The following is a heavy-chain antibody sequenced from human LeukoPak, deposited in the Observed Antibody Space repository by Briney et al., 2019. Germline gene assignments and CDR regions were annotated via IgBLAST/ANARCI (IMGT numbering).Heavy chain of an antibody. D-gene: IGHD3-10*01. V-gene: IGHV1-46*01. J-gene: IGHJ4*02. CDR2: IDGETGNT. CDR1: GYTFIPYY. CDR3: ARDPGGNYFGPGTHFAY. Sequence: GASVKVSCKASGYTFIPYYMHWVRQARGQGLEWMGRIDGETGNTRYAQNFQGRVSMTRDTSTSTVYMELSSLRFEDKAVYYCARDPGGNYFGPGTHFAYWGQGALVTVSS.